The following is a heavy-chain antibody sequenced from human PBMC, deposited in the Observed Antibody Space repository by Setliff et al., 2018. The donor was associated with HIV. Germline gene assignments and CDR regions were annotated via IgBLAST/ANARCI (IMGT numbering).Heavy chain of an antibody. Sequence: SETLSLTCTVSGGSISSGSYYCGWIRQPAGKGLEWIGHMSTSGSTNYNPSLKSRVTISVDTSRNQFSLKVSSVTAADTAVYYCARVARGGHSSRWYYFDYWGQGTLVTVSS. CDR2: MSTSGST. V-gene: IGHV4-61*09. D-gene: IGHD6-13*01. CDR3: ARVARGGHSSRWYYFDY. CDR1: GGSISSGSYY. J-gene: IGHJ4*02.